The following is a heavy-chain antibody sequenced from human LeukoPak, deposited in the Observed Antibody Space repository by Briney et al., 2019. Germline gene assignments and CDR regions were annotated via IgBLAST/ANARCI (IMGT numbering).Heavy chain of an antibody. Sequence: PSGTLSLTCAVSGGSISSSNWWSWVRQPPGKGLEWIGEIYHSGSTNYNPSLKSRVTISVDKSKNQFSLKLSSVTAADTAVYYCAREWRSSSWQNWFDPWGQGTLVTVSS. CDR3: AREWRSSSWQNWFDP. CDR2: IYHSGST. V-gene: IGHV4-4*02. D-gene: IGHD6-13*01. CDR1: GGSISSSNW. J-gene: IGHJ5*02.